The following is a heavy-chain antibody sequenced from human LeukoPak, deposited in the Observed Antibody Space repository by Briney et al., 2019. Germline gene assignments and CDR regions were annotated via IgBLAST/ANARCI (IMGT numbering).Heavy chain of an antibody. CDR2: ISSSSTYM. J-gene: IGHJ4*02. V-gene: IGHV3-21*01. CDR1: GFTFSSYS. CDR3: ARVTVLNDYSFDY. Sequence: GGSLRLSCSASGFTFSSYSMNWVRQAPGKGLEWVSSISSSSTYMFYADSVKGRFTISRDNAKNSLSLQMNSLRAEDTAVYYCARVTVLNDYSFDYWGQGTLVTVSS. D-gene: IGHD1-1*01.